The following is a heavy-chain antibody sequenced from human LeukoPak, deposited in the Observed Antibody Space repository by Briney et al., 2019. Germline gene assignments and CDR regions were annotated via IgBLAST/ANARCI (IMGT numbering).Heavy chain of an antibody. J-gene: IGHJ4*02. CDR3: AGEGGTTVTPFDY. CDR2: IIPILGIA. CDR1: GGTFSSYA. D-gene: IGHD4-17*01. Sequence: ASVKVFCKASGGTFSSYAISWVRQAPGQGLEWMGRIIPILGIANYAQKFQGRVTITADKSTSTAYMELSSLRSEDTAVYYCAGEGGTTVTPFDYWGQGTLVTVSS. V-gene: IGHV1-69*04.